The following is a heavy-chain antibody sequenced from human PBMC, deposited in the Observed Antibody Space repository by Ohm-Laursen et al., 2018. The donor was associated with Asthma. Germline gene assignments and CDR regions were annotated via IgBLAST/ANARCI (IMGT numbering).Heavy chain of an antibody. CDR1: GFTFSSYW. CDR2: LNTDGSGT. V-gene: IGHV3-74*01. D-gene: IGHD2-21*02. Sequence: SLRLSCAASGFTFSSYWMHWVRQAPGKGPVWVSRLNTDGSGTWYADSVKGRFTISRDNAKNSLYLQMNSLRAEDTAVYYCATDGGDPSMDVWGQGTTVTVSS. CDR3: ATDGGDPSMDV. J-gene: IGHJ6*02.